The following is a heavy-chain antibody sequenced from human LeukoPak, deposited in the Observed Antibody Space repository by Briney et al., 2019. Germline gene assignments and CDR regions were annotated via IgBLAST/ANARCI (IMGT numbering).Heavy chain of an antibody. CDR2: FYRGDST. CDR3: AREVVSIPSYFDS. J-gene: IGHJ4*02. Sequence: GVSLRRSCAASGFSVSSSYLYWVRQAPGKGLEWVSFFYRGDSTYYAESVRGRFTISRDNSKNTLYLLMNSLIPEDTAVYYCAREVVSIPSYFDSWGQGTLVTVSS. D-gene: IGHD2-21*01. CDR1: GFSVSSSY. V-gene: IGHV3-53*01.